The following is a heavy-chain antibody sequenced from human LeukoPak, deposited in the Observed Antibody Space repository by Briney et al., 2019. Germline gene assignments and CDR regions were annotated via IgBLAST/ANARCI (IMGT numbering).Heavy chain of an antibody. CDR3: AREGLRYFDWTTHYGMDV. J-gene: IGHJ6*02. V-gene: IGHV1-69*01. CDR2: IIPIFGTA. Sequence: GASVKVSCKASGGTFSSYAISWVRQAPGQGLEWMGGIIPIFGTANYAQKFQGRVTITADESTSTAYMELSSLRSEDTAVYYCAREGLRYFDWTTHYGMDVWGQGTTVTVS. D-gene: IGHD3-9*01. CDR1: GGTFSSYA.